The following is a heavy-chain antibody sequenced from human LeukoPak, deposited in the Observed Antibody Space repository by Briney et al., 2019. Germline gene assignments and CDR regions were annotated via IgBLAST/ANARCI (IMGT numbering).Heavy chain of an antibody. Sequence: SETLSLTCTVSGVSISSHYWSWIRQPPGKGLEWIGYIYYSGSTNYNPSLKSRVTISVDTSKNQFSLKLSSVTAADTAVYYCAREGYYDFWSGYSTNWFDPWGQGTLVTVSS. J-gene: IGHJ5*02. CDR2: IYYSGST. D-gene: IGHD3-3*01. CDR3: AREGYYDFWSGYSTNWFDP. V-gene: IGHV4-59*11. CDR1: GVSISSHY.